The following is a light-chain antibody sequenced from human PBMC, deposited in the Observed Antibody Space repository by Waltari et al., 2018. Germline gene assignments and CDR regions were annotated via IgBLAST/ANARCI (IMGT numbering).Light chain of an antibody. CDR3: SSYMDTTALEL. V-gene: IGLV2-14*03. Sequence: QSALTQPASVSGSPGQSITISCTGTSSDIGSYNYVSWYQQHPGKAPKLIIFDVTNPPSGVSNPVPGPKSGNTASLIISGLQGEDEADYYCSSYMDTTALELFGGGTSLTVL. CDR1: SSDIGSYNY. J-gene: IGLJ2*01. CDR2: DVT.